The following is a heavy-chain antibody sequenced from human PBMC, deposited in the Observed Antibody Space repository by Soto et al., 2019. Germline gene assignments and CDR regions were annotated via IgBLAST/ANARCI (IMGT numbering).Heavy chain of an antibody. CDR2: ISDSGGST. CDR1: RFTFDNYV. V-gene: IGHV3-23*01. CDR3: TKGWLDY. D-gene: IGHD2-15*01. J-gene: IGHJ4*02. Sequence: EVYLLDSGGGLVQPGGSLRVSCVASRFTFDNYVMSWVRQAPGKGLEWVSSISDSGGSTYYADSVKGRFTISRDNSKNTLQLQMNSLRGEDTAVYYCTKGWLDYWGQGTLVTVSS.